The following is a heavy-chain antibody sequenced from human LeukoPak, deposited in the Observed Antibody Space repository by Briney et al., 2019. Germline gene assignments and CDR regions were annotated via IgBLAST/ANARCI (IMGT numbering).Heavy chain of an antibody. V-gene: IGHV3-30*12. Sequence: GGSLRLSCAASGFTFSSYGMHWVRQAPGKGLEWVAYIQYDGSNEQYADSVKGRFSISRDSSKNILYLQMNSLRAEDTAVYYCASEGTTGTTWGPDYWGQGTLVTVSS. CDR3: ASEGTTGTTWGPDY. J-gene: IGHJ4*02. CDR2: IQYDGSNE. CDR1: GFTFSSYG. D-gene: IGHD1-1*01.